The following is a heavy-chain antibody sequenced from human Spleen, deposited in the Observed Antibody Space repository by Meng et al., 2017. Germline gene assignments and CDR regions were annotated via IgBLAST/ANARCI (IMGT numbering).Heavy chain of an antibody. Sequence: GESLKISCAASGFTFSSYAIHWVRQAPGKGLEWVAVIPYDGRNENYADSVKGRFTISRDNSKNTLYLQMNSLRAEDTAVYYCARGQFFYDHDAFDIWGQGTMVTVSS. CDR3: ARGQFFYDHDAFDI. CDR1: GFTFSSYA. D-gene: IGHD3-16*01. CDR2: IPYDGRNE. V-gene: IGHV3-30*01. J-gene: IGHJ3*02.